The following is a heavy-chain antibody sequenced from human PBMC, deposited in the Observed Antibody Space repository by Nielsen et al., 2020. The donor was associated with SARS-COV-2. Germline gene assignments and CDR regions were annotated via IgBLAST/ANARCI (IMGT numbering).Heavy chain of an antibody. D-gene: IGHD1-14*01. CDR2: ISYDGSNK. V-gene: IGHV3-30*18. CDR3: AKGFYGRRVAPGAFDI. J-gene: IGHJ3*02. CDR1: GFTFSSYG. Sequence: GESLKISCAASGFTFSSYGMHWARQAPGKGLEWVAVISYDGSNKYYADSVKGRFTISRDNSKNTLYLQMNSLRAEDTAVYYCAKGFYGRRVAPGAFDIWGQGTMVTVSS.